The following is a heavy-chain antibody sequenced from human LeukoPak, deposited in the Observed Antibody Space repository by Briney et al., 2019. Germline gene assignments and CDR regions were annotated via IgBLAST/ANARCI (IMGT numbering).Heavy chain of an antibody. CDR1: GDSISIYY. J-gene: IGHJ4*02. V-gene: IGHV4-59*01. Sequence: PSGTLSLTCTVSGDSISIYYWSWIRQPPGKGLEWIGFINYSGSTTYNPSLKSRVTISVDTSKNQFSLKLNSVTAADTAVYYCARGAGWYNYWGQGTLVTVSS. CDR3: ARGAGWYNY. CDR2: INYSGST. D-gene: IGHD6-19*01.